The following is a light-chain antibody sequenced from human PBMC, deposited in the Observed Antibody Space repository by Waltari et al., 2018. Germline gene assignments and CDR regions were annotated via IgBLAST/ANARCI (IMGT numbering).Light chain of an antibody. Sequence: QSILTQPTSASGPPGQRVTISCSGSSPHIGSNSVSWVQEVPGTAPTLLIYRNNQRPSGVPDRFSGSKSGTSASLAISGLRSEDEAHYYCAAWDDSLSCHMVFGGGTKLTVL. V-gene: IGLV1-47*01. CDR2: RNN. CDR3: AAWDDSLSCHMV. CDR1: SPHIGSNS. J-gene: IGLJ2*01.